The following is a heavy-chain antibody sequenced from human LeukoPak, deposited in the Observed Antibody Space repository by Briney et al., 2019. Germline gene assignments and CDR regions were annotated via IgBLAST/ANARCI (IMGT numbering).Heavy chain of an antibody. V-gene: IGHV4-4*07. Sequence: PSETLSLTCTVSGGSISSYYWSWIRQPAGKGLEWIGRIYTSGSTNYNPSLKSRVTMSVDTSKNQFSLKLSSVTAADTAVYYCARDDYDSSGYYPFYYYYMDVWGKGTTVTVSS. CDR3: ARDDYDSSGYYPFYYYYMDV. CDR1: GGSISSYY. J-gene: IGHJ6*03. CDR2: IYTSGST. D-gene: IGHD3-22*01.